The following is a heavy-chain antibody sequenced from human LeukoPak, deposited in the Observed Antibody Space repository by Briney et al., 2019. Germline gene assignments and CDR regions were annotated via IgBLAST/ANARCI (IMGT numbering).Heavy chain of an antibody. Sequence: PSETLSLTCTVSGGSINRSANYWGWIRQPPGKGLEWIGSIYYSGTTYYNESLKSRVTIFVDTSKNRFSLRLSSLTAADTAVYYCARGGSGNYYFFFDYWGQGTLATVSS. CDR2: IYYSGTT. V-gene: IGHV4-39*02. J-gene: IGHJ4*02. CDR3: ARGGSGNYYFFFDY. CDR1: GGSINRSANY. D-gene: IGHD3-10*01.